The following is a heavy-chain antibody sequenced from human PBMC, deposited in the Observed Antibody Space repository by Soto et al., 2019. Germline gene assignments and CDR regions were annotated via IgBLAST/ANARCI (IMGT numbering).Heavy chain of an antibody. CDR1: GGAISSGDYF. Sequence: QVQLQESGPGLVKPSQTLSLTCTVSGGAISSGDYFWSLIRQSPGKVLEWIGYISSIGSTYYNPSLKSRVSVSRDTSKNQFSLKLSSVTTTDTAVYYCARGLVIRPYYYHGMDVWGQGTTVTVSS. D-gene: IGHD3-9*01. CDR3: ARGLVIRPYYYHGMDV. V-gene: IGHV4-30-4*01. CDR2: ISSIGST. J-gene: IGHJ6*02.